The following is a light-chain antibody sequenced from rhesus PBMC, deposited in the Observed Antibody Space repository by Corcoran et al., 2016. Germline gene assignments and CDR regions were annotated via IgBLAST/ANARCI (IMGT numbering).Light chain of an antibody. Sequence: DIQMTQSPSSLSASVGDRVTITRRASQGISNNLAWYQQKPGKVPKLLINKDSTLQSGLPSRVSGSGSGTDFPLTISSLQPEDFATYSCPHGCGILTFGGGTKVEIK. CDR3: PHGCGILT. CDR1: QGISNN. V-gene: IGKV1-25*01. CDR2: KDS. J-gene: IGKJ4*01.